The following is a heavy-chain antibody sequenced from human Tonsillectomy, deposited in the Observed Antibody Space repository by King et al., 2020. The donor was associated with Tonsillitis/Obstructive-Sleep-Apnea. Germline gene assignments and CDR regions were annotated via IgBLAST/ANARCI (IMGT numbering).Heavy chain of an antibody. CDR3: AREKLYSSSSDLDY. Sequence: VQLVESGGGVVRPGGSLRLSCAASGFSIDDYGMSWVRQAPGKGLEWVSGINWNGGRIGYVDSVKGRFTISRDNAKNSLYLQMNSLRVEDTALYYCAREKLYSSSSDLDYWGQGTLVTVSS. D-gene: IGHD6-6*01. V-gene: IGHV3-20*04. J-gene: IGHJ4*02. CDR2: INWNGGRI. CDR1: GFSIDDYG.